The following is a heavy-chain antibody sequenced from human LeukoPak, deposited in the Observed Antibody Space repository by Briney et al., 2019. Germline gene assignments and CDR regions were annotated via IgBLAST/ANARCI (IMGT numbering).Heavy chain of an antibody. CDR2: IRYDGSNK. D-gene: IGHD6-19*01. CDR3: AISRYSSGWYREYYYYYMDV. J-gene: IGHJ6*03. V-gene: IGHV3-30*02. CDR1: GFTFSIYG. Sequence: PGGSLRLSCAPSGFTFSIYGMHWVRQAPGKGLEWVAFIRYDGSNKYYADSVKGRFTISRDNSKNTLYLQMNSLRAEDTAVYYCAISRYSSGWYREYYYYYMDVWGKGTTVTVSS.